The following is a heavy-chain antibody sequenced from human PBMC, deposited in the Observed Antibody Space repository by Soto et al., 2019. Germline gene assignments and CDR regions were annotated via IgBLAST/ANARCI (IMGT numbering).Heavy chain of an antibody. V-gene: IGHV6-1*01. CDR2: TYYRSRFFS. CDR1: GDSVSSYSAA. Sequence: SQTPSLTCAISGDSVSSYSAAWNWIRQSPSGGLEWLGRTYYRSRFFSDYAETVKSRIIINPDTSKNQFALQPKSVTPEDTAVYYCVRDRYSSSGWFDPWGQGTPVTVSS. J-gene: IGHJ5*02. CDR3: VRDRYSSSGWFDP. D-gene: IGHD3-10*01.